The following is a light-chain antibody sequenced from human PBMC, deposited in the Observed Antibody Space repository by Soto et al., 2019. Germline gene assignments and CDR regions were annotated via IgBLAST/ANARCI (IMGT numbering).Light chain of an antibody. J-gene: IGKJ2*01. CDR3: QQYGSSPMYT. CDR1: QSVGRGS. V-gene: IGKV3-20*01. Sequence: EIVLTQSPGTLSLSPGERATLSCRASQSVGRGSLAWYQQKPGQAPRLLIYGASSRATGIPDRFSGSGSGTDFTLTISRLEPEDFAVYYCQQYGSSPMYTFGQGTKLEIK. CDR2: GAS.